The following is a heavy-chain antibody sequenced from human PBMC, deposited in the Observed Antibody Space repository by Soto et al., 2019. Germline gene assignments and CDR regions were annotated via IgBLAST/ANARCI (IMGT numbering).Heavy chain of an antibody. Sequence: QEQLVESGGGAVQPGRSLRLSCTASGFSFSSYDMHWVRQAPGEGLEWVSAMSFDGSYKHYADSVKGRFTISRDNSVNTIYLQMDGLRPEDTAAYFWARGMIRGVVYYVVEVWGQGTTVTVS. D-gene: IGHD3-10*01. CDR3: ARGMIRGVVYYVVEV. V-gene: IGHV3-30*03. CDR2: MSFDGSYK. J-gene: IGHJ6*02. CDR1: GFSFSSYD.